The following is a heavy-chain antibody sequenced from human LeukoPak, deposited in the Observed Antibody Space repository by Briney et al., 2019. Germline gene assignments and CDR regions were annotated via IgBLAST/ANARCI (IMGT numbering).Heavy chain of an antibody. CDR1: GFTFSNAW. J-gene: IGHJ4*02. D-gene: IGHD3-10*01. CDR2: IKSKTDGGTT. Sequence: GGSLRLSCAASGFTFSNAWMSWVRQAPGKGLEWVGRIKSKTDGGTTDYAAPVKGRFTISRDDSKNTLYLQMNSLKTEDTAVYYCTTTNRDYYGSGSYYRGYYFDYWGQGTLVTVSS. CDR3: TTTNRDYYGSGSYYRGYYFDY. V-gene: IGHV3-15*01.